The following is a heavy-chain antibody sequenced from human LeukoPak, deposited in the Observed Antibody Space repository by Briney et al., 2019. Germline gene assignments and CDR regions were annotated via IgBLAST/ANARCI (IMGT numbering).Heavy chain of an antibody. J-gene: IGHJ3*02. CDR1: GYIFGKHG. D-gene: IGHD3-10*01. CDR3: ARGAMVRGVIITAGAFDI. Sequence: ASVKVSCKASGYIFGKHGISWVRQAPGQGLEWMGIINPSGGSTSYAQKFQGRVTMTRDTSTSTVYMELSSLRSEDTAVYYCARGAMVRGVIITAGAFDIWGQGTMVTVSS. CDR2: INPSGGST. V-gene: IGHV1-46*01.